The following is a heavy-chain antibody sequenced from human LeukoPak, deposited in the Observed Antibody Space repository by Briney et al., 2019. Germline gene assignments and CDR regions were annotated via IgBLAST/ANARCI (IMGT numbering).Heavy chain of an antibody. Sequence: GGSLRLSCAASGFSFSTYGMHWVRQAPGKGLEWVSFIRYDGSYKHYADSVKGRFTISRDNSKNTLYLQMSSLRAEDTAVYYCATRWGSEVDYWGQGTLVTVSS. CDR1: GFSFSTYG. CDR3: ATRWGSEVDY. V-gene: IGHV3-30*02. D-gene: IGHD3-16*01. J-gene: IGHJ4*02. CDR2: IRYDGSYK.